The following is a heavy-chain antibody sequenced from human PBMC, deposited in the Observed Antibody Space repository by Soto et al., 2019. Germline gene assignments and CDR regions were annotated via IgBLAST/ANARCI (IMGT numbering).Heavy chain of an antibody. Sequence: QVQLVESGGGVVQPGRSLRLSCAASGFTFNNYAMHWVRQAPGKGLEWVAVISYDGSNKYYADSVKGRFTISRDNSKNTLYLQVNSLRAEDTAVYYCARDGVDIVATIQLDYWGQGTLVTVSS. CDR2: ISYDGSNK. V-gene: IGHV3-30-3*01. CDR1: GFTFNNYA. CDR3: ARDGVDIVATIQLDY. J-gene: IGHJ4*02. D-gene: IGHD5-12*01.